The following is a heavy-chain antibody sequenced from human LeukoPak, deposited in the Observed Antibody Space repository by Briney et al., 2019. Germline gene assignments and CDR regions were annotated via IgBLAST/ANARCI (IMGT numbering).Heavy chain of an antibody. Sequence: PGGSLRLPCAASGFTFSSYWMSWVRQAPGKGLEWVANIKQDGSEKYYVDSVKGRFTISRDNAKNSLYLQMNSLRAEDTAVYYCARSIYGGNPPFDYWGQGTLVTVSS. CDR2: IKQDGSEK. J-gene: IGHJ4*02. CDR3: ARSIYGGNPPFDY. V-gene: IGHV3-7*01. D-gene: IGHD4-23*01. CDR1: GFTFSSYW.